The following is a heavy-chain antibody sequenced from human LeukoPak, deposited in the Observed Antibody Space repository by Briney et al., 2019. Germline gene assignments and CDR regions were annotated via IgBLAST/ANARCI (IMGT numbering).Heavy chain of an antibody. CDR3: ARLVPYYDFWSGDYRSGGNWFDP. J-gene: IGHJ5*02. V-gene: IGHV1-8*01. D-gene: IGHD3-3*01. Sequence: ASVKVSCKASGYTFTSYDINWVRQATGQGLEWMGWMNPNSGNTGYAQKFQGRVTMTRNTSISTAYVELSSLRSEDTAVYYCARLVPYYDFWSGDYRSGGNWFDPWGQGTLVTVSS. CDR2: MNPNSGNT. CDR1: GYTFTSYD.